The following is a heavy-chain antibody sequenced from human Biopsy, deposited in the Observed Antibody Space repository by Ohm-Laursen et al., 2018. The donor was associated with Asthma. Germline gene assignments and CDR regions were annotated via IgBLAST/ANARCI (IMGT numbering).Heavy chain of an antibody. CDR1: GDAMSTSGSY. CDR3: ARAVSSCSYWYFDL. V-gene: IGHV4-39*02. D-gene: IGHD2-15*01. Sequence: SETLSLTCIVSGDAMSTSGSYWGWIRQSPGKGLEWIGSIYYSGRTYYNPSRESRVTISADTSKNHFSLKVTSVTAADTAVYYCARAVSSCSYWYFDLWGRGDLVTVSS. CDR2: IYYSGRT. J-gene: IGHJ2*01.